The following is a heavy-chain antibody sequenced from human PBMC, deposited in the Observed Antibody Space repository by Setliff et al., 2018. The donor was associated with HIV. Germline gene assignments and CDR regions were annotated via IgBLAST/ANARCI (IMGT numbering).Heavy chain of an antibody. CDR1: GGSISSSSDY. V-gene: IGHV4-39*02. Sequence: SETLSLTCSVSGGSISSSSDYWGWIRQPPGKGLEWIGSIYYSGSIYYNPSLKSRVTISVDTPNNHFSLRLNSVTAADTAVYYCARTRGYTYGYIDSWAQGTLVTVSS. J-gene: IGHJ4*02. CDR3: ARTRGYTYGYIDS. CDR2: IYYSGSI. D-gene: IGHD5-18*01.